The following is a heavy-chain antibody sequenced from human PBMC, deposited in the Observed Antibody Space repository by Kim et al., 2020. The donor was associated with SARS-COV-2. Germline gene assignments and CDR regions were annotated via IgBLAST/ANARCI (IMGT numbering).Heavy chain of an antibody. CDR1: GFTFSSYA. CDR2: ISGSGGST. V-gene: IGHV3-23*01. D-gene: IGHD3-3*01. Sequence: GGSLRLSCAASGFTFSSYAMSWVRQAPGKGLEWVSAISGSGGSTYYADSVKGRFTISRDNSKNTLYLQMNSLRAEDTAVYYCAKALLPSLIFWSGYYLDYYGMDVWGQGTTVTVSS. J-gene: IGHJ6*02. CDR3: AKALLPSLIFWSGYYLDYYGMDV.